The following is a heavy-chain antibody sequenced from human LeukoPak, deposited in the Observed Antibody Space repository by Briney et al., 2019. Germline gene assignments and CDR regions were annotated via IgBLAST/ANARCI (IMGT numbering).Heavy chain of an antibody. CDR1: GGSFSGYY. J-gene: IGHJ5*02. CDR3: ARRPHYRYCSSTSCPSWFDP. Sequence: SETLSLTCAVYGGSFSGYYWSWIRQPPGKGLEWIGEINRSGNTNYNPSLKSRVTISVDTSKNQFSLKLTSVTAADTAVYYCARRPHYRYCSSTSCPSWFDPWGQGTLVTVSS. V-gene: IGHV4-34*01. D-gene: IGHD2-2*01. CDR2: INRSGNT.